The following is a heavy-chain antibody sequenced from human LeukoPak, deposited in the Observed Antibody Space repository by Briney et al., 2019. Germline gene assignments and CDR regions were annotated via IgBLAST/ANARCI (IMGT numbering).Heavy chain of an antibody. J-gene: IGHJ6*02. D-gene: IGHD2-2*01. CDR1: GGSISSSNW. CDR3: ARGWRKVPAAYYYYGMDV. V-gene: IGHV4-4*02. CDR2: IYHSGST. Sequence: SGTLSLTCAVSGGSISSSNWWSWVRQPPGKGLEWIGEIYHSGSTNYNPSLKSRVTISVDKSKNQFSLKLSSVTAAGTAVYYCARGWRKVPAAYYYYGMDVWGQGTTVTVSS.